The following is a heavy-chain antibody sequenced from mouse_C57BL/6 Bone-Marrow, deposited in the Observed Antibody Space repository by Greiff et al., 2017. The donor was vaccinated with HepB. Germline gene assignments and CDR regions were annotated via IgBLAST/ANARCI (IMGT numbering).Heavy chain of an antibody. D-gene: IGHD2-4*01. CDR2: INPYNGGT. Sequence: VQLQQSGPVLVKPGASVKMSCKASGYTFTDYYMNWVKQSHGKSLEWIGVINPYNGGTSYNQKVKGKATLTVDKSSSTAYMELNSLTSEDSAVYYCAREGYYDYYYFDYWGQGTTLTVSS. CDR1: GYTFTDYY. CDR3: AREGYYDYYYFDY. V-gene: IGHV1-19*01. J-gene: IGHJ2*01.